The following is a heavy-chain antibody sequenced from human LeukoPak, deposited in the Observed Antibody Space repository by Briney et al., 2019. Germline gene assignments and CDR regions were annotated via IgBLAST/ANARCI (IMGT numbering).Heavy chain of an antibody. Sequence: SETLSLTCTVSGGSISSSSYYWGWIRQPPGKGLEWIGSIYYSGSTCYNPSLKSRVTISVDTSKNQFSLKLSSVTAADTAVYYCARRPSTYYYDSSGYWFDYWGQGTLVTVSS. D-gene: IGHD3-22*01. CDR2: IYYSGST. CDR1: GGSISSSSYY. J-gene: IGHJ4*02. V-gene: IGHV4-39*01. CDR3: ARRPSTYYYDSSGYWFDY.